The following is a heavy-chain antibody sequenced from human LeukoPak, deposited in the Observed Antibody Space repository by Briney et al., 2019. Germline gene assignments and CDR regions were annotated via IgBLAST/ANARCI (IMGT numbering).Heavy chain of an antibody. CDR2: IKQDESEK. D-gene: IGHD6-19*01. CDR1: GFALRKYW. V-gene: IGHV3-7*01. Sequence: PGGSLRLSCAASGFALRKYWMSWVRQAPGKGLEWVASIKQDESEKYYVDSVKGRFTISRDNADNSLHLQMNSLKVEDTAVYYCARYGNGEWLAHYAFDMWGRGTMVTVSS. J-gene: IGHJ3*02. CDR3: ARYGNGEWLAHYAFDM.